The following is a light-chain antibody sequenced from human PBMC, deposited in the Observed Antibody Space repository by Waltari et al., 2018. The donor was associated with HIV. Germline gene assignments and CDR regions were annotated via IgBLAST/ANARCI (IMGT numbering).Light chain of an antibody. CDR3: QQYKVYLPWT. CDR1: QSMTYW. CDR2: KAS. Sequence: DIQLTQSPSTRSPSVGDSVTITRRSMQSMTYWVAWNQQKPGKATRLLIYKASTVKSGVPSRFSGTGAGTEFTLTISSLQPDDSATYYCQQYKVYLPWTFGRGTKVEIK. J-gene: IGKJ1*01. V-gene: IGKV1-5*03.